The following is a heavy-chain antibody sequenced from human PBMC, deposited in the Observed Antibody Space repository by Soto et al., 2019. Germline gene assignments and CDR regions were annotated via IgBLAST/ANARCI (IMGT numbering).Heavy chain of an antibody. CDR2: IDPSDSYT. V-gene: IGHV5-10-1*01. CDR1: GYSFTSYW. D-gene: IGHD2-21*01. Sequence: PGESLKISCKGSGYSFTSYWISWVRQMPGKGLEWMGRIDPSDSYTNYSPSFQGHVTISADKSISTAYLQWSSLKASDTAMYYCARRYCGGECNYYYYGMDVWGQGTTVTVSS. J-gene: IGHJ6*02. CDR3: ARRYCGGECNYYYYGMDV.